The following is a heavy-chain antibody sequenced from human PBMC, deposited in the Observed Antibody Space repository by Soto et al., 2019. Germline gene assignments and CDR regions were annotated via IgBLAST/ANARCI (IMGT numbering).Heavy chain of an antibody. CDR3: ARPMNYNDYLDS. CDR1: GYIFTSYS. Sequence: ASVKVSCKTSGYIFTSYSMHWVRQAPGQRPEWMGWIHGNDGTTKYSQTFQGRATLTRDTSASTDYMELGSLRPEDTAVYYCARPMNYNDYLDSWGQGTLVTVSS. V-gene: IGHV1-3*01. CDR2: IHGNDGTT. D-gene: IGHD3-10*01. J-gene: IGHJ4*02.